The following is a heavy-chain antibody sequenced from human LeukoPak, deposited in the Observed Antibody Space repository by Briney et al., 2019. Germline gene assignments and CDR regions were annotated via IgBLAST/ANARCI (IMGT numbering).Heavy chain of an antibody. D-gene: IGHD3-10*01. V-gene: IGHV1-8*01. CDR2: MNPNSGNT. CDR3: ARELWGVTVVRNYYYGMDV. J-gene: IGHJ6*01. Sequence: ASVKVCCKASGYTFTSYDINWVRQATGQGLEWMRWMNPNSGNTGYAQKFQGRVTMTRNTSISTAYMELSSLRSDDTAVYYCARELWGVTVVRNYYYGMDVWGQGTTVTVSS. CDR1: GYTFTSYD.